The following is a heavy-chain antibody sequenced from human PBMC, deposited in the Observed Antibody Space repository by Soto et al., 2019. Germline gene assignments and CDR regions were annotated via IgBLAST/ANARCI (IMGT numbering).Heavy chain of an antibody. CDR2: ISYDGSNK. Sequence: QVQLVESGGGVVQPGRSLRLSCAASGFTFSSFAFHWVRQAPGKGLEWVAVISYDGSNKYYADSVKGRFTISRDNSKNELYPQMNSLRAEDTAVYYCARDIEDYYGSGSYPSGIDYWGQGTLVTVSS. D-gene: IGHD3-10*01. CDR1: GFTFSSFA. V-gene: IGHV3-30-3*01. CDR3: ARDIEDYYGSGSYPSGIDY. J-gene: IGHJ4*02.